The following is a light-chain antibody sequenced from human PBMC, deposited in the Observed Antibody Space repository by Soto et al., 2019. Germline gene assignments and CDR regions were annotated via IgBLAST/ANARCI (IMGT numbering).Light chain of an antibody. CDR1: QSVSSY. CDR3: QERSNWPPYT. Sequence: EIVLTQSPATLSLSPGERATLSCRASQSVSSYLAWYQQKPGQAPRLLIYDASNRATGIPARFSGSGSGTDFTLTIRGLEHEDFAVYYCQERSNWPPYTFGQGTKLEIK. CDR2: DAS. J-gene: IGKJ2*01. V-gene: IGKV3-11*01.